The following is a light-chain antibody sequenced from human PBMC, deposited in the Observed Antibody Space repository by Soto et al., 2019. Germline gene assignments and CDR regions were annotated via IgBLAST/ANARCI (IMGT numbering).Light chain of an antibody. CDR2: ANT. V-gene: IGLV1-40*01. CDR1: GSNIGAGFD. J-gene: IGLJ1*01. CDR3: QSYDSSLSGYV. Sequence: QSVLTQPPSVSGAPGQRVTISCTGSGSNIGAGFDVHWYQQLPGTAPRLLIYANTKRPSGVPDRFSGSRSGTSISLAITGLRAEDEADYFCQSYDSSLSGYVFGTGTKVTVL.